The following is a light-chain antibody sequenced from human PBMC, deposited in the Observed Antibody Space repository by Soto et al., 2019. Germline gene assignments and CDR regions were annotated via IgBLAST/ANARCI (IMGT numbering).Light chain of an antibody. V-gene: IGKV3-20*01. Sequence: EIVLTQSPGTLSLSPGQRATLSCTASQSVSSSYLAWYQQKPGQAPRLLIYGASSRATGIPDRFSGSGSGTDFTLTISRLEPEDFAVYYCPQYGSSPLTFGGGTKVDIK. CDR2: GAS. CDR1: QSVSSSY. CDR3: PQYGSSPLT. J-gene: IGKJ4*01.